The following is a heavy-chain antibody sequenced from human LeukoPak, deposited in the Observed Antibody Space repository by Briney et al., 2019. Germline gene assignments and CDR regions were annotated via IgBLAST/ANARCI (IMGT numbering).Heavy chain of an antibody. V-gene: IGHV4-39*07. J-gene: IGHJ5*02. CDR1: GGSISSSSYY. D-gene: IGHD6-13*01. CDR2: IYYSGST. Sequence: SETLSLTCTVSGGSISSSSYYWGWIRQPPGKGLEWIGSIYYSGSTNYNPSLKSRVTISVDMSKNQFSLKLSSVTAADTAVYYCARDLLSGIPGWFDPWGQGTLVTVSS. CDR3: ARDLLSGIPGWFDP.